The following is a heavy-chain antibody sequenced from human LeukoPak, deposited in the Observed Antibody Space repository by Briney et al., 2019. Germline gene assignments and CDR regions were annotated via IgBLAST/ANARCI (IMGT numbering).Heavy chain of an antibody. V-gene: IGHV3-23*01. Sequence: GGSLRLSCAASGFTFSSYAMSWVRQAPGKGLEWVSAISGSGGSTYYADSVKGRFTISRDNSKNTLYLQMNSLRAEDTAVYYCAKDESSLTYYDILTGWGPFDPWGQGTLVTVSS. CDR2: ISGSGGST. J-gene: IGHJ5*02. CDR3: AKDESSLTYYDILTGWGPFDP. CDR1: GFTFSSYA. D-gene: IGHD3-9*01.